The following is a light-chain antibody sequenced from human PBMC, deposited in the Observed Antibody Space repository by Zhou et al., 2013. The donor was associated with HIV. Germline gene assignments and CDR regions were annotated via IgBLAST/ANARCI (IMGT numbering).Light chain of an antibody. CDR2: SAS. V-gene: IGKV1-27*01. Sequence: DSQVTQSPSTLCAHVGDSVVITCRASHSIRKSLNWFQHKPGTVPRLLIHSASKLQSDVPSRFNGSGSGTDFALTISGLQPDDFATYYCQKYNSVPPQYTFGQGTRLETK. CDR3: QKYNSVPPQYT. CDR1: HSIRKS. J-gene: IGKJ2*01.